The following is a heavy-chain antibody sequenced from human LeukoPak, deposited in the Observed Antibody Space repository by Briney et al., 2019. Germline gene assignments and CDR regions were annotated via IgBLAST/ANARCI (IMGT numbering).Heavy chain of an antibody. CDR2: ISGYNAKT. D-gene: IGHD3-10*01. V-gene: IGHV1-18*04. Sequence: ASVKVSCKASGYTFTSYGISWVRQAPGQGLGWMGWISGYNAKTNYAQKVQGRVTMTTDTSTNTAYMEVRSLGSDDTAVYCCAKDRGYYGSGSEPSFDYWGQGTLVTVSS. CDR3: AKDRGYYGSGSEPSFDY. CDR1: GYTFTSYG. J-gene: IGHJ4*02.